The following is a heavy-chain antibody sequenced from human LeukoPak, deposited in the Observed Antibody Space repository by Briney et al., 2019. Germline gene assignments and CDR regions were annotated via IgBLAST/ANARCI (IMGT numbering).Heavy chain of an antibody. D-gene: IGHD1-26*01. CDR2: ISYDGSNK. V-gene: IGHV3-30-3*01. Sequence: GGSLTLSCAASGFTFSSYAMHWIRQAPGKGLEWVALISYDGSNKYYADSVKGRFTISRDNTKNTLYLQMNSLRDEDTAVYYCAIDLTAGASYSYLDYWGQGTLVTVSS. J-gene: IGHJ4*02. CDR3: AIDLTAGASYSYLDY. CDR1: GFTFSSYA.